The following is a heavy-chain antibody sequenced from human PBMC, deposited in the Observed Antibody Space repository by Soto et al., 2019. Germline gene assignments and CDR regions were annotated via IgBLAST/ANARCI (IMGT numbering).Heavy chain of an antibody. D-gene: IGHD5-12*01. J-gene: IGHJ3*02. CDR2: INPSGGST. CDR1: GYTFTSYY. V-gene: IGHV1-46*03. Sequence: QVQLVQSGAEVKKPGASVKVSCKASGYTFTSYYMHWVRQAPGQGLEWMGIINPSGGSTSYAQKFQGRVTMTRDTSTSTVYMELSSLRSVDTAVYYCATYSGSNAFDIWGQGTMVTVSS. CDR3: ATYSGSNAFDI.